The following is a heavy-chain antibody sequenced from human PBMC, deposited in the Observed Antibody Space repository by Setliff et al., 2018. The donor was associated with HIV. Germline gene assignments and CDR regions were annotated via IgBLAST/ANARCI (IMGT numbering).Heavy chain of an antibody. D-gene: IGHD3-10*01. Sequence: PGGSLRLSCAASGFTFSNYAMGWVRQGPGKGLEWVSTIGAAGYPTHYAESVKGRFTISKANSQNALYLQMHSLTDEDTAVYYCAKVFAFGVDGFDIWGQGTMVTVSS. CDR2: IGAAGYPT. CDR1: GFTFSNYA. V-gene: IGHV3-23*01. J-gene: IGHJ3*02. CDR3: AKVFAFGVDGFDI.